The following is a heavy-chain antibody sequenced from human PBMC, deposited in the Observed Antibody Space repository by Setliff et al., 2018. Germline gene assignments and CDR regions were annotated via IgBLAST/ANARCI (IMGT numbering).Heavy chain of an antibody. CDR1: GFTFDDYA. Sequence: GGSLRLSCAASGFTFDDYAMHWVRQAPGKGLEWVSGISWNSGIVAYVDSVKGRFTISRDNAKNSLYLQMNSLRAEDTAVYYCARGPTIFGAIYYMDVWGKGTTVTVSS. J-gene: IGHJ6*03. V-gene: IGHV3-9*01. CDR3: ARGPTIFGAIYYMDV. CDR2: ISWNSGIV. D-gene: IGHD3-3*01.